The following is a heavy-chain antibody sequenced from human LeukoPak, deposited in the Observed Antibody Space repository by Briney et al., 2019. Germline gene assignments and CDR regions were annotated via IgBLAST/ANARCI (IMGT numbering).Heavy chain of an antibody. CDR3: ARGYSGNPAIFDY. D-gene: IGHD1-26*01. CDR1: GGSISSSSYY. J-gene: IGHJ4*02. CDR2: IYYSGST. V-gene: IGHV4-39*07. Sequence: SETLSLTCTVSGGSISSSSYYWGWIRQPPGKGLEWIGSIYYSGSTYYNPSLKSRVTISVDTSKNQFSLKLSSVTAADTAVYYCARGYSGNPAIFDYWGQGTLVTVSS.